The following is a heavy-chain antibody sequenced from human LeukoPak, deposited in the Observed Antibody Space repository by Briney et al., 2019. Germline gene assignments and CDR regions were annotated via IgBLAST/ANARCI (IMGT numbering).Heavy chain of an antibody. CDR3: SSSQIT. CDR1: GFSISGSA. CDR2: IRSKPNNYAT. J-gene: IGHJ5*02. Sequence: GGSLRLSCAASGFSISGSAMHWVRQASGKGLEWVGHIRSKPNNYATSYAASVKGRFTISRDDSSNTAYLQMNSLRTEDTAVYYCSSSQITWGRGTLVTVSS. V-gene: IGHV3-73*01.